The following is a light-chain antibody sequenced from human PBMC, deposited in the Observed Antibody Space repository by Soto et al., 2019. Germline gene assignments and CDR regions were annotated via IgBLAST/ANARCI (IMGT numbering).Light chain of an antibody. Sequence: DIVLTQSPGTLSLSPGERVILSCRTSQSISSSALAWYQQKPGQAPSLLIYGSSRRATGIPDRFSGSGSGTDFTLTISSLEPEDFAVYFCQQYVTSPYTFGQGDKAGDQ. CDR3: QQYVTSPYT. V-gene: IGKV3-20*01. CDR2: GSS. CDR1: QSISSSA. J-gene: IGKJ2*01.